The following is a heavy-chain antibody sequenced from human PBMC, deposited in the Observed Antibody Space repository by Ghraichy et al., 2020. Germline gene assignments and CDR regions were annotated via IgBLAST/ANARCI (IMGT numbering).Heavy chain of an antibody. J-gene: IGHJ4*02. CDR1: GGSFSGYY. Sequence: GSLRLSCAVYGGSFSGYYWSWIRQPPGKGLEWIGEINHSGSTNYNPSLKSRVTISVDTSKNQFSLKLSSVTAADTAVYYCARGRGAWYYYDSSGPRSGTVDYWGQGTLVTVSS. CDR3: ARGRGAWYYYDSSGPRSGTVDY. D-gene: IGHD3-22*01. V-gene: IGHV4-34*01. CDR2: INHSGST.